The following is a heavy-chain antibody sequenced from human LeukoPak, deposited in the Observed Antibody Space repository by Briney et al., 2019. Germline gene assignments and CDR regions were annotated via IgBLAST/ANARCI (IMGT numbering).Heavy chain of an antibody. V-gene: IGHV3-33*06. Sequence: GRSLRLSCAASGFTFSSYGMHWVRQAPGKGLEWVSVIWNDGSNKYYADSVKGRFTISRDNSKNTLYLQMNSLRAEDTAVYYCAKDLASYCSGGSCNGLDYWGQGTLVTVSS. CDR2: IWNDGSNK. D-gene: IGHD2-15*01. J-gene: IGHJ4*02. CDR3: AKDLASYCSGGSCNGLDY. CDR1: GFTFSSYG.